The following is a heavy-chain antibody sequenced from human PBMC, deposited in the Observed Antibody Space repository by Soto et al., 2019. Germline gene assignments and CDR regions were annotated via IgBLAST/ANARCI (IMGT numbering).Heavy chain of an antibody. CDR3: ARDPSGSYFYYSGMDV. CDR1: GYTFTSYG. J-gene: IGHJ6*02. CDR2: ISAYNGNT. V-gene: IGHV1-18*01. D-gene: IGHD1-26*01. Sequence: ALVKVSCKASGYTFTSYGISWVRQAPGQGLEWMGWISAYNGNTNYAQKLQGRVTMTTDTSTSTAYMELRSLRSDDTAVYYCARDPSGSYFYYSGMDVWGQGTTVTVSS.